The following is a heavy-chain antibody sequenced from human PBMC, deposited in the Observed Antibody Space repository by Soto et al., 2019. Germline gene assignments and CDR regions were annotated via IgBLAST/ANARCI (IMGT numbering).Heavy chain of an antibody. D-gene: IGHD6-25*01. V-gene: IGHV1-69*06. CDR1: GGTFASYS. CDR3: ARDPVDLFGYMDV. CDR2: IIPLLKTV. Sequence: QEELVQSGAEVKKPGSSVNVSCKASGGTFASYSITWVRQAPGQRLEWMGEIIPLLKTVNYAQKFQGRVTSTGDRSTRTVYMALSRLRSDDTAVYYCARDPVDLFGYMDVWCHGTTVTVS. J-gene: IGHJ6*02.